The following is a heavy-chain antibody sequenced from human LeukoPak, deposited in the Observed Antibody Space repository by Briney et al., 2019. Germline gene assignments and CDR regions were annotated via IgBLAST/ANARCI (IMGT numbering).Heavy chain of an antibody. Sequence: SETLSLTCTVSGGSISSSSYYWGWIRQPPGKGLEWIGSIYYSGSTYYNPSLKSRVTISVDTSKNQFSLKLSSVTAADTAVYYCARGGSNNYFDYWGQGTLATVSS. D-gene: IGHD1-26*01. J-gene: IGHJ4*02. CDR2: IYYSGST. CDR3: ARGGSNNYFDY. V-gene: IGHV4-39*07. CDR1: GGSISSSSYY.